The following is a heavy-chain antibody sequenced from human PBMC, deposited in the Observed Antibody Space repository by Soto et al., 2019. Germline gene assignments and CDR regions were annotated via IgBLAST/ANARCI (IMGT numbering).Heavy chain of an antibody. J-gene: IGHJ4*02. CDR3: ARLSQGERTYYDFWSGYYRPYYFDY. CDR2: FYYSGIT. V-gene: IGHV4-59*08. D-gene: IGHD3-3*01. CDR1: GGSISSFY. Sequence: SETLSLTCTVSGGSISSFYRSWIRRPPGKGLERTGYFYYSGITHHNPSLKSRVTLSVDTSKNQFSLELSSVTAADTAVYYCARLSQGERTYYDFWSGYYRPYYFDYWGQGTLVTVSS.